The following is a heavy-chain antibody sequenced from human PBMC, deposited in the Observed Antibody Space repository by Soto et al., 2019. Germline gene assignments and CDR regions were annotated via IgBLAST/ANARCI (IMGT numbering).Heavy chain of an antibody. D-gene: IGHD6-6*01. Sequence: QVQLVESGGGLVKPGGSLRLSCAASGFTFSDYYMSWIRQAPGKGLEWVSYISSSSSYTNYADSVKGRFTISRDNAKNSLYLQMNSLRAEDTAVYYCARDKPSIAADPRGQGTLVTVSS. CDR3: ARDKPSIAADP. J-gene: IGHJ5*02. CDR1: GFTFSDYY. V-gene: IGHV3-11*05. CDR2: ISSSSSYT.